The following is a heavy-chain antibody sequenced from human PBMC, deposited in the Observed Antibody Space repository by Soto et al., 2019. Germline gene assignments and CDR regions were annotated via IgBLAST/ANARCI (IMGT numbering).Heavy chain of an antibody. CDR2: IWYDGSNK. CDR3: ARRTTATTSDYYYYYGMDV. D-gene: IGHD1-26*01. V-gene: IGHV3-33*01. CDR1: GFTFSSYG. J-gene: IGHJ6*02. Sequence: QVQLVESGGGVVQPGRSLRLSCAASGFTFSSYGMHWVRQAPGKGLEWVAVIWYDGSNKYYADSVKGRFTISRDNSKNTLHLKMNSLRAEETAVYYGARRTTATTSDYYYYYGMDVWGQGTTVTVSS.